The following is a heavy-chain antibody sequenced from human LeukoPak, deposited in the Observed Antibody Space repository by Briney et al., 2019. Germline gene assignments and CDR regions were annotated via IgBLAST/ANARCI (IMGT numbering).Heavy chain of an antibody. CDR2: IYPGDANIDI. CDR1: LYDFPIHE. D-gene: IGHD5-24*01. Sequence: GESLNISFQGTLYDFPIHEIGRVLQLAGTRLEWMRTIYPGDANIDIGYSPSFQGQVTISADKSISTAYLQWSSLRASDTAMYYCARQRSRDGYNYDGFDIWGQGTMVAVSS. V-gene: IGHV5-51*01. CDR3: ARQRSRDGYNYDGFDI. J-gene: IGHJ3*02.